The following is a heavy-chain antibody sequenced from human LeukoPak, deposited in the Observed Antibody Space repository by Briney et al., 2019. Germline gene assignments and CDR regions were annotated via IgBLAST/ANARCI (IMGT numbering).Heavy chain of an antibody. J-gene: IGHJ4*02. D-gene: IGHD3-10*01. V-gene: IGHV3-23*01. Sequence: GGSLRLSCAASGFTFSSYAMSWVRQAPGKGLEWVSAISGSGGSTYYADSVKGRFTISRDNAKNSLYLQMNSLRADDTAVYYCARDRPRSDSYYVFDYWGQGNLVIVSS. CDR2: ISGSGGST. CDR3: ARDRPRSDSYYVFDY. CDR1: GFTFSSYA.